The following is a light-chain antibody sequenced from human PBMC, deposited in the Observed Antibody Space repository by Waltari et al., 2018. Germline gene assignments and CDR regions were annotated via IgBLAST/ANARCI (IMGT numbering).Light chain of an antibody. J-gene: IGLJ1*01. CDR2: DDS. CDR1: NLGIKS. Sequence: SYVLTPPPSVSVAPGQTATITCGGQNLGIKSVQWYQQRPGQAPVLVVYDDSDRPSGISDRLAGTKSGSTATLTISGAEAGDEADYYCQVWDRITDHYVFGTGTKVTV. CDR3: QVWDRITDHYV. V-gene: IGLV3-21*02.